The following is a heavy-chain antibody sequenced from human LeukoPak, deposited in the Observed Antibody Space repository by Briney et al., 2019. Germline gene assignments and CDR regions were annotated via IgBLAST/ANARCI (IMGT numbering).Heavy chain of an antibody. D-gene: IGHD2-2*01. CDR1: GGTFSSYG. V-gene: IGHV1-18*01. Sequence: GASVKVSCKASGGTFSSYGISWVRQAPGQGLEWMGWISAYNGNTNYAQKLQGGVTMTTDTSTSTAYMELGSLRSDDTAVYYCARGYCSSTSCYSYYYYGKDVWGQGTTVTVSS. J-gene: IGHJ6*02. CDR3: ARGYCSSTSCYSYYYYGKDV. CDR2: ISAYNGNT.